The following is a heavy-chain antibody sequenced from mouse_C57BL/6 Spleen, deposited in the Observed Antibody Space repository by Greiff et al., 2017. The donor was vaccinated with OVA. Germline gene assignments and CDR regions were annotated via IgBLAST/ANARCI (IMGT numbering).Heavy chain of an antibody. CDR3: ARHTTDYAMDY. V-gene: IGHV4-1*01. Sequence: EAKLLQSGGGLVQPGGSLKLSCAASGIDFSRYWMSWVRRAPGKGLEWIGEINPDSSTINYAPSLKDKFIISRDNAKNTLYLQMNKVRSEDTALYYCARHTTDYAMDYWGQGTSVTVSS. CDR1: GIDFSRYW. D-gene: IGHD1-1*01. CDR2: INPDSSTI. J-gene: IGHJ4*01.